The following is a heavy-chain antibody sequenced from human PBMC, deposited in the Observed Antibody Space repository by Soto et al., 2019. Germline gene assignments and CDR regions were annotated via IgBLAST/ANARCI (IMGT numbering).Heavy chain of an antibody. Sequence: QVQLVQSGAEVKKPGASVKVSCKASGYTFTNYAFSWVRQAPGQGLEWMGWISAYNGNTNYPQKLQGRVTMTTDTSKGTAYMELRSLRSDDTAVYYCARDLAAAGPFDCWGQGTLVTVSS. CDR1: GYTFTNYA. J-gene: IGHJ4*02. D-gene: IGHD6-13*01. CDR2: ISAYNGNT. V-gene: IGHV1-18*01. CDR3: ARDLAAAGPFDC.